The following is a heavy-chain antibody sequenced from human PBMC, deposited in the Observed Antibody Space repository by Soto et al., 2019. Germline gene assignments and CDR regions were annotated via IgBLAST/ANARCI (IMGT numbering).Heavy chain of an antibody. V-gene: IGHV3-21*01. D-gene: IGHD2-2*01. CDR3: ARDPSDCSSTSCWGYYALDV. CDR2: ISSSGTYI. CDR1: GFTFSTYS. Sequence: LRLSCAASGFTFSTYSMNWVGQAAGKGLEWVSSISSSGTYIHYADSLKGRFTISRDNAKNSLYLQMISLRAEDTAVYYCARDPSDCSSTSCWGYYALDVWGQGTTVAVSS. J-gene: IGHJ6*02.